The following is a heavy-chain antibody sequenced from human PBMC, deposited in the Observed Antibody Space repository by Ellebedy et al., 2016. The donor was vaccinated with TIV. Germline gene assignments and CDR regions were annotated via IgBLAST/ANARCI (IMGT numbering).Heavy chain of an antibody. V-gene: IGHV3-23*01. CDR2: ISGSGGST. CDR1: GFTFSSYA. CDR3: AKAGGDTAMVGFYGMDV. J-gene: IGHJ6*02. Sequence: PGGSLRLSCAASGFTFSSYAMSWVRHAPGTGLEWVSAISGSGGSTYNAGSVKGRFTISSDNSKNKLYLQMNSLRAEDTAVCFCAKAGGDTAMVGFYGMDVWGQGSTVTVSS. D-gene: IGHD5-18*01.